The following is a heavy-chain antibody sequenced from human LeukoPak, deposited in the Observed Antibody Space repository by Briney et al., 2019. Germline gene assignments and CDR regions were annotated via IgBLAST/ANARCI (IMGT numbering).Heavy chain of an antibody. V-gene: IGHV3-21*01. CDR2: ISSSSSYI. CDR3: ARDFFGDSACDY. Sequence: PGGSLRLSCAASGFTFSSYSMNWVRQAPGKGLEWVSSISSSSSYIYYADSVKGRFTISRDNAKNSLYLQMNSLRAEDTAVYYCARDFFGDSACDYWGQGTLVTVSS. J-gene: IGHJ4*02. D-gene: IGHD4-17*01. CDR1: GFTFSSYS.